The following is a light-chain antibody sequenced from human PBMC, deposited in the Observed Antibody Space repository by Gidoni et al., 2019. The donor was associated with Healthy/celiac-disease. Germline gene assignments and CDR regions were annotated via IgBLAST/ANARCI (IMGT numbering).Light chain of an antibody. Sequence: SYELPQPPSVSVAPGQKARIACGGNKIGIKSVHWYQQKPGQAPVLVVYEGSDRPSGIPERFSGSKYGTTATLIITRVEAGDEADYYCRVWDSDSDHYVFGAGTKVTVL. CDR3: RVWDSDSDHYV. V-gene: IGLV3-21*02. J-gene: IGLJ1*01. CDR2: EGS. CDR1: KIGIKS.